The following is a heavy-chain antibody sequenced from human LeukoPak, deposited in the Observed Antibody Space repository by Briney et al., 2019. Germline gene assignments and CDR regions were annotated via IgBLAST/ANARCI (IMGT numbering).Heavy chain of an antibody. Sequence: PGGSLRLSCAVSGSTFSSSAMSWVRQAPGKGLEWVSAISASGGTTYYADSVKGRFTISRDNSKNTLYLQMNSLRVEDTAVYYCAKDSWGQGTLVTVSS. CDR3: AKDS. CDR1: GSTFSSSA. V-gene: IGHV3-23*01. J-gene: IGHJ5*02. CDR2: ISASGGTT.